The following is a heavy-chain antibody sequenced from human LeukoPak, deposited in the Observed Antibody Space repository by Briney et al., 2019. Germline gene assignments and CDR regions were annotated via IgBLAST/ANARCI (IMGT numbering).Heavy chain of an antibody. Sequence: GGSLRLSCAASRFTFSSYWMHWVRQAPGKGLVWVSRINSDGSSTSYADSVKGRFTISRDNAKDTLYLQMNSLRAEDTAVYYCALLTTAKPGYYYGMDVWGQGTTVTVSS. D-gene: IGHD4-17*01. CDR2: INSDGSST. CDR1: RFTFSSYW. CDR3: ALLTTAKPGYYYGMDV. J-gene: IGHJ6*02. V-gene: IGHV3-74*01.